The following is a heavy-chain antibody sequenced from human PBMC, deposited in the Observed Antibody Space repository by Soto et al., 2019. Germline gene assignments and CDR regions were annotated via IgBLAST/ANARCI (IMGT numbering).Heavy chain of an antibody. CDR3: ARGVVAAAYYYYYGMDV. CDR2: ISAYIGKA. D-gene: IGHD2-15*01. Sequence: ASVKVSCKASGYTFTSYGISWARQAPGQGLEWMGWISAYIGKANYAQKFQGRVTITADESTSTAYMELSSLRSEDTAVYYCARGVVAAAYYYYYGMDVWGQGTTVTSP. CDR1: GYTFTSYG. V-gene: IGHV1-18*01. J-gene: IGHJ6*02.